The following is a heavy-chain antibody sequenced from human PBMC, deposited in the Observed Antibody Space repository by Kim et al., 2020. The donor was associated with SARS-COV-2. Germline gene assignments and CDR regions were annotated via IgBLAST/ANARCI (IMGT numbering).Heavy chain of an antibody. J-gene: IGHJ4*02. Sequence: ADSVEGRFSVSRDNSKNTLYLQMNSLRAEDTALYYCAKDSGNDYGDQLHYWGQGTLVTVSS. V-gene: IGHV3-23*01. CDR3: AKDSGNDYGDQLHY. D-gene: IGHD4-17*01.